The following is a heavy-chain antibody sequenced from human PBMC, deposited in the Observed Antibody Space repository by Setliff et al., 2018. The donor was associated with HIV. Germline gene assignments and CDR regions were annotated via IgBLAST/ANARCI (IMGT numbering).Heavy chain of an antibody. CDR3: ARDPKRYYDILTGYPSYYGMDV. D-gene: IGHD3-9*01. CDR2: ISAYNGNT. CDR1: GYTFTSYG. J-gene: IGHJ6*02. Sequence: GASVKVSCKASGYTFTSYGISWVRQAPGQGLEWMGWISAYNGNTNYAQKLQGRVTMTTDTSTSTAYMEPRSLRSDDTAVYYCARDPKRYYDILTGYPSYYGMDVWGQGTTVTVSS. V-gene: IGHV1-18*01.